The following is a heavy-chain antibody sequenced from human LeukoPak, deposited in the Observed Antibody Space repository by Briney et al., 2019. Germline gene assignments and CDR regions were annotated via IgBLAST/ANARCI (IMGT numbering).Heavy chain of an antibody. CDR2: IFHSGST. D-gene: IGHD2-2*02. J-gene: IGHJ3*02. CDR3: ARRAYRLLDAFDI. V-gene: IGHV4-38-2*01. CDR1: GYSISSGYY. Sequence: SSETLSLTCAVSGYSISSGYYWGWIRQPPGKGLEWIGSIFHSGSTYYNPSLKSRVTILVDTSKNQFSLKLSSVTAADTAVYYCARRAYRLLDAFDIWGQGTMVTVSS.